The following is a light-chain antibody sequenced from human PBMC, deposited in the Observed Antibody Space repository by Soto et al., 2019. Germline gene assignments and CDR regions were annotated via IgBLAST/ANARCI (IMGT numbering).Light chain of an antibody. CDR2: EVS. V-gene: IGLV2-23*02. CDR1: SSDVGSYNL. J-gene: IGLJ1*01. CDR3: CSYAGSSTFPYV. Sequence: QSVLTQAASVSGSPGQSITISCTGTSSDVGSYNLVSWYQHHPGKAPKLMIYEVSKRPSGVSNRFSGSKSGNTASLTISGLQAEDEADYYCCSYAGSSTFPYVFGTGTKLTVL.